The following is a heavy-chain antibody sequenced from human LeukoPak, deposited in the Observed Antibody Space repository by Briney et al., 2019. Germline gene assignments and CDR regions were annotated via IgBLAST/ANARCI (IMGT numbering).Heavy chain of an antibody. J-gene: IGHJ4*02. CDR3: ARRVVTAMAKLFDY. Sequence: SETLSLTCTVSGGSISSYYWNWIRQPPGKGLEWIGYIYSSGTTNYNPSLRSRVSMSVDTSKNQFSLKLSSVTAADTAVYYCARRVVTAMAKLFDYWGQGTLVTVSS. D-gene: IGHD5-18*01. CDR1: GGSISSYY. V-gene: IGHV4-59*12. CDR2: IYSSGTT.